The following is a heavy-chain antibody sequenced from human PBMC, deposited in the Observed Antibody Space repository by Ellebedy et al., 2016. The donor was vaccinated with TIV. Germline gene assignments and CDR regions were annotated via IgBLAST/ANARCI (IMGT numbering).Heavy chain of an antibody. J-gene: IGHJ4*02. CDR3: VRGALSFVDF. V-gene: IGHV3-74*01. Sequence: GESLKISXEASGFTFSNNWMHWVRQAPGKGLVWVADMNPEATNRRYADSVKGRFTISRDNAKSTVYLEMNSLRGDDTAVYYCVRGALSFVDFWGQGTLVTVSS. CDR1: GFTFSNNW. CDR2: MNPEATNR.